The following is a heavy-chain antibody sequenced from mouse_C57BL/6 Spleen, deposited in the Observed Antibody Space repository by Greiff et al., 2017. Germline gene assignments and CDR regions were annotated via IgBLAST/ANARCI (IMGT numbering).Heavy chain of an antibody. J-gene: IGHJ2*01. Sequence: VQLQQSGAELVRPGTSVKVSCKASGYAFTNYLIEWVKQRPGQGLEWIGVINPGSGGTNYNEKFKGKATLTADKSSSTAYMQLSSLTSEDSAVYFCARVGYDDYFDYWGQGTTLTVSS. CDR3: ARVGYDDYFDY. CDR1: GYAFTNYL. CDR2: INPGSGGT. V-gene: IGHV1-54*01. D-gene: IGHD2-3*01.